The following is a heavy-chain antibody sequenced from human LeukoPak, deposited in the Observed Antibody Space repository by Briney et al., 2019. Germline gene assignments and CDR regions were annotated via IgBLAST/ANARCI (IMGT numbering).Heavy chain of an antibody. Sequence: PSETLSLTCTVSRGSISSYYWSWIRQPAGKGLEWMGRIYTSGSTNYNPSLKSRVTMSVDTSKNQFSLKLSSVTAADTAVYYCARENCTNGVCYCNNWFDPWGQGNLVTVSS. V-gene: IGHV4-4*07. CDR2: IYTSGST. J-gene: IGHJ5*02. D-gene: IGHD2-8*01. CDR3: ARENCTNGVCYCNNWFDP. CDR1: RGSISSYY.